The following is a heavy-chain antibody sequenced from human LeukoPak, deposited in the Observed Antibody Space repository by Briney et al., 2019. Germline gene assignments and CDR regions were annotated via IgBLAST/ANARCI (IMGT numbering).Heavy chain of an antibody. CDR1: GFTFSSYS. Sequence: GGSLRLSCVASGFTFSSYSMKRVRQAPGKGLEWVSSISSSSSYIDYADSVKGRFTISRDNAKNSLYLQMNSLRAEDTAVYYCAKDLGRGIMITFGGVIVPYYFDYWGQGTLVTVSS. D-gene: IGHD3-16*02. CDR2: ISSSSSYI. V-gene: IGHV3-21*04. CDR3: AKDLGRGIMITFGGVIVPYYFDY. J-gene: IGHJ4*02.